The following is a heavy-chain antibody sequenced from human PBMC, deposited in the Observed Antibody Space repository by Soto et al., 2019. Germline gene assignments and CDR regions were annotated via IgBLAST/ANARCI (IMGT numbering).Heavy chain of an antibody. Sequence: QVPLVQSGAEVKKPGASVKVSCKASGYTFTTFGISWVRQAPGQGLEWMGWISTYNGNTNYAQNLQDRVTMTTDTSTTTAYMELRSLRSDDTAVYYCAREYCSNGVCYDPDYWGQGTLVTVSS. CDR1: GYTFTTFG. CDR3: AREYCSNGVCYDPDY. D-gene: IGHD2-8*01. J-gene: IGHJ4*02. CDR2: ISTYNGNT. V-gene: IGHV1-18*01.